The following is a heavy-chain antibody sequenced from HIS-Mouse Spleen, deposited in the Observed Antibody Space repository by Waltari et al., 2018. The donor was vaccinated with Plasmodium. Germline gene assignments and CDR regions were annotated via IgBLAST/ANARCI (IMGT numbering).Heavy chain of an antibody. Sequence: QVQLVQSGAEVTKPGAPVKVSFKSSGYTFTSYGISWVRPAPGQGLEWMGWISPYNGNTNFAQKLQGRVTMTTDTSTSTAYMELRSLRSDDTAVYCCARGSAGDAFDIWGQGTMVTVSS. V-gene: IGHV1-18*01. CDR2: ISPYNGNT. CDR3: ARGSAGDAFDI. D-gene: IGHD6-19*01. CDR1: GYTFTSYG. J-gene: IGHJ3*02.